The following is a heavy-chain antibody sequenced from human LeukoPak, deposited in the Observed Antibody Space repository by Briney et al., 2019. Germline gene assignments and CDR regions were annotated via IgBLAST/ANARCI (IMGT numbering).Heavy chain of an antibody. CDR3: ARQVIPVAGTGGDFDY. CDR1: GGSFSGYY. J-gene: IGHJ4*02. V-gene: IGHV4-34*01. D-gene: IGHD6-19*01. Sequence: PSETLSLTCAVYGGSFSGYYWSWIRQPPGKGLEWIGEINHSGGTNYNPSLKSRVTISVDTSKNQFSLKLSSVTAADTAVYYCARQVIPVAGTGGDFDYWGQGTLVTVSS. CDR2: INHSGGT.